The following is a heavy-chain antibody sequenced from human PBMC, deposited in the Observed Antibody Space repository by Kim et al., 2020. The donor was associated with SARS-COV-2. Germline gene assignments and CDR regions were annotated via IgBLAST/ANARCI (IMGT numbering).Heavy chain of an antibody. Sequence: ASVKVSCKASGYTFTSYYMHWVRQAPGQGLEWMGIINPSGGSTSYAQKFQGRVTMTRDTSTSTVYMELSSLRSEDTAVYYCARGIVVVPAALNYFDYWGQGTLVTVSS. CDR3: ARGIVVVPAALNYFDY. J-gene: IGHJ4*02. CDR1: GYTFTSYY. V-gene: IGHV1-46*01. CDR2: INPSGGST. D-gene: IGHD2-2*01.